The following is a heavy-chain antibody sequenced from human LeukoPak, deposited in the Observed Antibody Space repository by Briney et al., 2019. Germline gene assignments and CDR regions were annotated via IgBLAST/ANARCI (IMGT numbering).Heavy chain of an antibody. V-gene: IGHV3-30*03. Sequence: PGGSLRLSCAASGFTFSSYGMHWVRQAPGKGLEWVAVISYDGSNKYYADSVKGRFTISRDNSKSTLYLQMNSLRAEDTAVYYCASHPVLFDYWGQGTLVTVSS. J-gene: IGHJ4*02. CDR1: GFTFSSYG. CDR2: ISYDGSNK. CDR3: ASHPVLFDY.